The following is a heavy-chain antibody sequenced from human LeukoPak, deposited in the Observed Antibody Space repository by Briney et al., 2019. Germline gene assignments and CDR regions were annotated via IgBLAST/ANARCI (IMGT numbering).Heavy chain of an antibody. J-gene: IGHJ4*02. CDR3: ARITGIEAAGDY. CDR1: GFTFSTYW. Sequence: GGSLRLSCAASGFTFSTYWISWVRQAPGRGLEWVANIKHDGSEKFYVDSVRGRFTISRDNAKNSLYLQLNSLRAEDTALYYCARITGIEAAGDYWGQGTLVTVSS. CDR2: IKHDGSEK. V-gene: IGHV3-7*04. D-gene: IGHD6-13*01.